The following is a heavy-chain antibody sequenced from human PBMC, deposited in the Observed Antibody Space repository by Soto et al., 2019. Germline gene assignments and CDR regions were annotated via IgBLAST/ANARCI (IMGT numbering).Heavy chain of an antibody. D-gene: IGHD4-17*01. CDR1: GGSISSYY. CDR2: IYYSGST. Sequence: PSETLSLTCTVSGGSISSYYWSWIRQPPGKGLEWIGYIYYSGSTNYNPSLKSRVTISVDTSKNQFSLKLSSVTAADTAVYYCARLTTGAHDAFDIWGQGTMVTVSS. V-gene: IGHV4-59*08. CDR3: ARLTTGAHDAFDI. J-gene: IGHJ3*02.